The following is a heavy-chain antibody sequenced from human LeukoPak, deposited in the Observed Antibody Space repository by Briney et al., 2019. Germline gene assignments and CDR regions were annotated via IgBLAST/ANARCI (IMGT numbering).Heavy chain of an antibody. J-gene: IGHJ3*02. CDR1: GYTFTSYY. Sequence: ASVKVSCKASGYTFTSYYMHWVRQAPGQGLEWMGIINLSGGSTSYAQKFQGRVTMTRDTSTSTVYMELSSLRSEDTAVYYCAREYGDYEGVSSAFDIWGQGTMVTVSS. CDR2: INLSGGST. D-gene: IGHD4-17*01. V-gene: IGHV1-46*01. CDR3: AREYGDYEGVSSAFDI.